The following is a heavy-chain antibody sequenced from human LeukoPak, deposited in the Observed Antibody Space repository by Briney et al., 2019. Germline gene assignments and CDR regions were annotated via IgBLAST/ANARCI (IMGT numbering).Heavy chain of an antibody. J-gene: IGHJ5*02. D-gene: IGHD3-3*01. Sequence: PSETLSLTCTVSGGSISSGGYYWSWIRQHPGKGLEWIGYIYYSGSTYYNPSLKSRVTISVDTSKNQFSLKLSSVTAADTAVYYCARSLYYDFWSGYPNPNWFDPWGQGTLVTVSS. V-gene: IGHV4-31*03. CDR2: IYYSGST. CDR3: ARSLYYDFWSGYPNPNWFDP. CDR1: GGSISSGGYY.